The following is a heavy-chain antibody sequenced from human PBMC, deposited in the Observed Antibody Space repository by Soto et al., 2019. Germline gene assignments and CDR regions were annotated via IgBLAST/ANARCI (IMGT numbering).Heavy chain of an antibody. J-gene: IGHJ6*01. V-gene: IGHV1-18*04. D-gene: IGHD6-6*01. CDR2: ISCYNGDT. Sequence: SLGVSYKASCYTFTDYGVTWVRQAPGQGLEWMGWISCYNGDTNYAQKLQGRVTLTTDTSTSTAYMELRSLTYDDTAVYYCARDSYSSSSGLNYYYGMDVWGQGTKVTVYS. CDR1: CYTFTDYG. CDR3: ARDSYSSSSGLNYYYGMDV.